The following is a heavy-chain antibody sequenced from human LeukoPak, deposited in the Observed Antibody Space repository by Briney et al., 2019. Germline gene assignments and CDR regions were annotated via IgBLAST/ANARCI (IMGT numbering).Heavy chain of an antibody. CDR2: INWNGGTT. V-gene: IGHV3-20*04. CDR3: ARSLEEYCSGVSCSIGDV. CDR1: GFLFDDHG. D-gene: IGHD2-15*01. J-gene: IGHJ6*04. Sequence: PGGSLRLSCAASGFLFDDHGMCWVCHAPGEGLGWVAGINWNGGTTAYAHSVKGRCIISRDNANNTLHLQMTSVRAEDTALYYCARSLEEYCSGVSCSIGDVWGKETTVIVSS.